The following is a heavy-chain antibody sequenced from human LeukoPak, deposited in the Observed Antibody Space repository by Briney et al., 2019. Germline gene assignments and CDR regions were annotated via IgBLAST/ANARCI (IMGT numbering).Heavy chain of an antibody. V-gene: IGHV5-51*01. D-gene: IGHD2-2*01. Sequence: GESLKISCKGFGYSFTSYWIGWVRQMPGKGLEWMGMIYAGGSDTRYSPSFQGQVTMSADKSMSTAYLQWSSLKASDTAMYFCATIRLSNAFDMWGQGTMVTVSS. CDR1: GYSFTSYW. CDR3: ATIRLSNAFDM. CDR2: IYAGGSDT. J-gene: IGHJ3*02.